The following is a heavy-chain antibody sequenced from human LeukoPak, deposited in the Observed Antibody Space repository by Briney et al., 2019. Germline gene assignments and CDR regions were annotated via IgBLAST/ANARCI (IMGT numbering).Heavy chain of an antibody. J-gene: IGHJ6*02. CDR1: GFTFSDYA. CDR3: ARDRVVSAATGYYYYGMDV. V-gene: IGHV3-30-3*01. D-gene: IGHD2-2*01. Sequence: PGGSLRLSCSASGFTFSDYAMQWVRQTPGKGLQWLGFISNDGVNKYYADSVKGRFTISRDNSENTLYLQINSLRSEDTAVYYCARDRVVSAATGYYYYGMDVWGQGTTVTVSS. CDR2: ISNDGVNK.